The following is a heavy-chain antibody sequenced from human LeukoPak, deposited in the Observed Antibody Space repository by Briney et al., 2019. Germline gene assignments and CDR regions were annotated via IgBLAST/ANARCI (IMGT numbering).Heavy chain of an antibody. CDR3: ATGTYGSGSYYTYLFDY. D-gene: IGHD3-10*01. Sequence: SGGSLRLSCAASGFTLSSYAMSWVRQAPGKGLEWVSAISGSGGSTYYADSVKGRFTISRDNSKNTLYLQMNSLRAEDTAVYYCATGTYGSGSYYTYLFDYWGQGTLVTVSS. V-gene: IGHV3-23*01. CDR2: ISGSGGST. J-gene: IGHJ4*02. CDR1: GFTLSSYA.